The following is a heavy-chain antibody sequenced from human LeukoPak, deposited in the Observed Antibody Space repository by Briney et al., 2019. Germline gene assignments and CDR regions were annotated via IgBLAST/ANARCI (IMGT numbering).Heavy chain of an antibody. CDR3: ARGSNYDTLTGYPFWYFDL. CDR1: GGSFSDYY. V-gene: IGHV4-34*01. J-gene: IGHJ2*01. CDR2: INHSGST. D-gene: IGHD3-9*01. Sequence: SETLSLTCVVYGGSFSDYYWSWIRQPPGKGLEWVGEINHSGSTNYNPSLKSRVTMSVDTSNNQFSLKLSSVTAAGTAVYYCARGSNYDTLTGYPFWYFDLWGRGTLVTVSS.